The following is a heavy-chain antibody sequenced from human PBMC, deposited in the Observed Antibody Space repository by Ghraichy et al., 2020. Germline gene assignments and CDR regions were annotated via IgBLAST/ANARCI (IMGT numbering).Heavy chain of an antibody. CDR2: IFWNDDK. CDR1: GFSLTSGVA. J-gene: IGHJ4*02. CDR3: AHRVHNSGTIN. Sequence: SGPTLVKPTQTLTLTCTFSGFSLTSGVAVGWIGQPPEKALEWVAFIFWNDDKQYSPSLKSRLTITQDTSKDQVVLRITNMDPADTGTYYCAHRVHNSGTINWGQGTLVTVSS. D-gene: IGHD3-10*01. V-gene: IGHV2-5*01.